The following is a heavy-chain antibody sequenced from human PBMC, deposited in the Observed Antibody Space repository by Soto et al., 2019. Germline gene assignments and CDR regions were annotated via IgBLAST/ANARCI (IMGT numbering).Heavy chain of an antibody. CDR2: IWYDGSNK. D-gene: IGHD6-13*01. J-gene: IGHJ5*02. CDR1: GFTFSSYG. Sequence: QVQLVESGGGVVQPGRSLRLSCAASGFTFSSYGMHWVRQAPGKGLEWVAVIWYDGSNKYYADSVKGRFSISRDNSKQTLYLRMKSVRDEDTAVYYCARGKIAARNKWPYNWFDPWGQGTLVTVSS. V-gene: IGHV3-33*03. CDR3: ARGKIAARNKWPYNWFDP.